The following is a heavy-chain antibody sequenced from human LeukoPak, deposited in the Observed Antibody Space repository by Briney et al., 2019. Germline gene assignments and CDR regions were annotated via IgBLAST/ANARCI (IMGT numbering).Heavy chain of an antibody. V-gene: IGHV3-66*01. Sequence: GGSLRLSCAASGFTVSSNYMSWVRQPPGKGLEWVSIIYSGGSTYYAGSMKGRFTISRDNSKNTLYLQMNSLRAEDTAVYYCARAPGPRSSDDYWGQGTLVTVFS. CDR2: IYSGGST. J-gene: IGHJ4*02. CDR1: GFTVSSNY. CDR3: ARAPGPRSSDDY. D-gene: IGHD1-26*01.